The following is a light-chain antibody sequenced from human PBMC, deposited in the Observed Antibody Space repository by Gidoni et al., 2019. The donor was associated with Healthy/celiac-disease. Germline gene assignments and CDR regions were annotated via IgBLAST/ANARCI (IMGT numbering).Light chain of an antibody. CDR1: NIRNKN. V-gene: IGLV3-9*01. CDR2: RDI. CDR3: QVWDNTTGGV. J-gene: IGLJ3*02. Sequence: SYELTQPLSVSVTLGQTATITFGGNNIRNKNLHWYQQKPCQVPVVVIYRDINRPSGIPERFSGSNSGSTATLTISRAQAVDEADYYCQVWDNTTGGVFGGGTTLTVL.